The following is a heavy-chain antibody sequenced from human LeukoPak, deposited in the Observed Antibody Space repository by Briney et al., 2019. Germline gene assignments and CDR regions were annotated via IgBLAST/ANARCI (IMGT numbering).Heavy chain of an antibody. CDR2: ISYEGSNK. CDR1: GFTFSSYG. Sequence: GGSLRLLWAASGFTFSSYGMHWVRQVPGKGLEWVAVISYEGSNKYYADSVKGRFTISRDNSKNTLYLQMNSLRAEDTAVYYCAKDGGYSSGWYGGWFDPWGQGTLVTVSS. J-gene: IGHJ5*02. V-gene: IGHV3-30*18. D-gene: IGHD6-19*01. CDR3: AKDGGYSSGWYGGWFDP.